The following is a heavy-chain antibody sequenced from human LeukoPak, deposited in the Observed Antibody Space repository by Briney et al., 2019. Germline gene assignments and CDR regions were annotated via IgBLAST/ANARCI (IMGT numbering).Heavy chain of an antibody. V-gene: IGHV3-23*01. CDR3: AKSAAHYYGSGTATDY. J-gene: IGHJ4*02. D-gene: IGHD3-10*01. CDR2: ISGSGGST. Sequence: GGSLGLSCAASGFTFSSYAMSWVRQATGKRLEWVSAISGSGGSTYYADSVKGRFTISRDNSKNTLYLQMNSLRAEDTAVYYCAKSAAHYYGSGTATDYWGQGTLVTVSS. CDR1: GFTFSSYA.